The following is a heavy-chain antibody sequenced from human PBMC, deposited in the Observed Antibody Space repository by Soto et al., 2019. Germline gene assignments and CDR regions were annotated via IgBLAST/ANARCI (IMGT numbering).Heavy chain of an antibody. J-gene: IGHJ4*02. CDR2: MYYSGSS. CDR3: ARHPRDDYNYGGSGIFDY. D-gene: IGHD4-4*01. CDR1: GGSISSRTFW. V-gene: IGHV4-39*01. Sequence: QLQLQESGPGLVKPSETLSLTCSVSGGSISSRTFWXAWXXXXXXXGLEWIGDMYYSGSSYSSPSLKSRVTLSVDTSKNQLSLKLNSVTAADTAVYYCARHPRDDYNYGGSGIFDYWGQGTLVTVSS.